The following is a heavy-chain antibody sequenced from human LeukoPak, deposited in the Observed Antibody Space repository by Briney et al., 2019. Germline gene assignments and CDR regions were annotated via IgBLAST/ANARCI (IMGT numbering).Heavy chain of an antibody. J-gene: IGHJ6*03. V-gene: IGHV3-21*01. D-gene: IGHD4-17*01. CDR2: ISTSSSYI. Sequence: GGSLRLSCAASGFTFSGSAMHWVRQAPGKGLEWVSSISTSSSYIYYADSVKGRFTISRDNAKNSLYLQMNSLRAEDTAVYYCAKTTDNYYYYMDVWGKGTTVTVSS. CDR1: GFTFSGSA. CDR3: AKTTDNYYYYMDV.